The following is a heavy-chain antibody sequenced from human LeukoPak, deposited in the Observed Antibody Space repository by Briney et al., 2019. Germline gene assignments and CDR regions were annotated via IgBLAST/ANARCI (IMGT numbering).Heavy chain of an antibody. Sequence: GGSLRLSCAASGFTVSSNYMSWVRQAPGKGLEWVSVIYISGSTYYADSVKGRFTISRDNAKSTLYLQMNSLRAEDTAVYYCARSYGMDVWGQGTTVTVSS. CDR1: GFTVSSNY. V-gene: IGHV3-53*01. CDR3: ARSYGMDV. J-gene: IGHJ6*02. CDR2: IYISGST.